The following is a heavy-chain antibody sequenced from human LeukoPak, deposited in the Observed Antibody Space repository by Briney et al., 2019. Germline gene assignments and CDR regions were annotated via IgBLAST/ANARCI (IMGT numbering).Heavy chain of an antibody. D-gene: IGHD6-19*01. CDR1: GGTFSSYA. CDR2: IIPILGIA. V-gene: IGHV1-69*04. J-gene: IGHJ4*02. CDR3: AKDGPVSYSSGWHYFDY. Sequence: ASVKVSCKASGGTFSSYAISWVRQAPGQGLEWMGRIIPILGIANYAQKFQGRVTITADKSTSTAYMELSSLRSEDTALYYCAKDGPVSYSSGWHYFDYWGQGTLVTVSS.